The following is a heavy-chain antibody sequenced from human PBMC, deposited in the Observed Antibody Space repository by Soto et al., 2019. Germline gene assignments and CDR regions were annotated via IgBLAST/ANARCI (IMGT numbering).Heavy chain of an antibody. V-gene: IGHV4-39*01. J-gene: IGHJ3*02. CDR3: ASLWFGVDDAFDI. D-gene: IGHD3-10*01. CDR1: GGSISSSSYY. CDR2: IYYSGST. Sequence: QLLESGPGLVKPSETLSLTCTVSGGSISSSSYYWGWIRQPPGKGLEWIGSIYYSGSTYYNPSLKSRVTISVDTSKNQFSLKLSSVTAADTAVYYCASLWFGVDDAFDIWGQGTMVTVSS.